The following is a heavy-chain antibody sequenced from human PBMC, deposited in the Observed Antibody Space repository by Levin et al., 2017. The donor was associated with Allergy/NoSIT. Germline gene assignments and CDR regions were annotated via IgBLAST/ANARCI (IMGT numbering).Heavy chain of an antibody. D-gene: IGHD3-9*01. J-gene: IGHJ6*03. CDR2: IKSDGSST. CDR1: GFTFTTYW. Sequence: SGGSLRLSCAASGFTFTTYWMDWVRQAPGKGLVWVSRIKSDGSSTTYADSVKGRFTISRDNAKNTLYLQMNSLRAEDTAVYYCTRERGDILTGSYYMDVWGKGTTVTVSS. CDR3: TRERGDILTGSYYMDV. V-gene: IGHV3-74*01.